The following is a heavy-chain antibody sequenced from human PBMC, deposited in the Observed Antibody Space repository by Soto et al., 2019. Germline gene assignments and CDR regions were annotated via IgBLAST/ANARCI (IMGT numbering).Heavy chain of an antibody. J-gene: IGHJ5*02. CDR1: GGSISSSSYY. V-gene: IGHV4-39*01. D-gene: IGHD3-10*01. CDR2: IYYSGST. CDR3: ARVLYYYGSALEFDP. Sequence: SETLSLTCTVSGGSISSSSYYWGWIRQPPGKGLEWIGSIYYSGSTYYNPSLKSRVTISVDTSKNQFSLKLSPVTAADTAVYYCARVLYYYGSALEFDPWGQGTLVTVSS.